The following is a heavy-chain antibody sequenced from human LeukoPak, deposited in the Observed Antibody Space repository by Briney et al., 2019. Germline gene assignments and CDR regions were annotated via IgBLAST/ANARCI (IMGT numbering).Heavy chain of an antibody. Sequence: GGSLRLSCAASGFTFSDHFMDWVRQAPGKGLGWIGRIRNKVYSYTTEYAASVKGRFTVSRDESRDSLYLQMNSLQAGDTAVYFCARDRKGGSFDYWGQGTLVTVSS. V-gene: IGHV3-72*01. J-gene: IGHJ4*02. CDR3: ARDRKGGSFDY. CDR1: GFTFSDHF. D-gene: IGHD1-26*01. CDR2: IRNKVYSYTT.